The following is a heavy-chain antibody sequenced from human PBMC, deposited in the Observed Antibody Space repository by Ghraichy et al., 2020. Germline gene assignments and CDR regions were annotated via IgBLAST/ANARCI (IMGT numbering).Heavy chain of an antibody. V-gene: IGHV3-7*01. CDR3: ARARWYSSGWYFDY. CDR1: GFTFSSYW. D-gene: IGHD6-19*01. J-gene: IGHJ4*02. CDR2: IKQDGSEK. Sequence: GGSLRLSCAASGFTFSSYWMSWVRQAPGKGLEWVANIKQDGSEKYYMDSVKGRFTISRDNAKNSLYLQMNSLRAEDTAVYYCARARWYSSGWYFDYWGQGTLVTVSS.